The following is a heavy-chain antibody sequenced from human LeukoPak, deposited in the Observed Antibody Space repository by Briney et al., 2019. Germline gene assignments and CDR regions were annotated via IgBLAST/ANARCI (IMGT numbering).Heavy chain of an antibody. CDR3: ARGPSMVGAFDI. D-gene: IGHD2-15*01. J-gene: IGHJ3*02. Sequence: GGSLGLSCAASGFTFSSYAMHWVRQAPGKGLEWVAVISYDGSNKYYADSVKGRFTISRDNSKNTLYLQMNSLRAEDTAVYYCARGPSMVGAFDIWGQGTMVTVSS. V-gene: IGHV3-30*01. CDR1: GFTFSSYA. CDR2: ISYDGSNK.